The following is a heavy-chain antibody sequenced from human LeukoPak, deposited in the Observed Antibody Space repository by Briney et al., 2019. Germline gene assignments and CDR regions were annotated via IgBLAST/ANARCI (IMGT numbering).Heavy chain of an antibody. CDR1: GDSLNTFY. V-gene: IGHV4-59*12. J-gene: IGHJ3*02. CDR3: ARALGAFDI. CDR2: IHYTGST. Sequence: PSETLSLTCSVSGDSLNTFYWSWIRQPPGKGLEWIGYIHYTGSTSYNPSLKSRVTISLDKSKNQVSLKLNSVTAADTAVYYCARALGAFDIWGQGTMVTVSS.